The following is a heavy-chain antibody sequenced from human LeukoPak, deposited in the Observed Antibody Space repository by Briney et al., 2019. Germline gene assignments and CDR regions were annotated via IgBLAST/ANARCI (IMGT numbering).Heavy chain of an antibody. Sequence: GGSLRLSCAASRFSFRGYGMHWARQAPGKGLEYVSAISADGGTTYYADSVKDRFIISRDNAKNTLYLQMGSLRNEDMAVYYCARGRGGPPFDYWGQGTLVIVSS. CDR3: ARGRGGPPFDY. J-gene: IGHJ4*02. CDR1: RFSFRGYG. CDR2: ISADGGTT. V-gene: IGHV3-64*02.